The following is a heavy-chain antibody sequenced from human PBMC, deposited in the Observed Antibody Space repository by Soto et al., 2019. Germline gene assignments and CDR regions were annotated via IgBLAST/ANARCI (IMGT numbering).Heavy chain of an antibody. Sequence: HGESLKISCKCSGYIFANDWIAWVRQMPGKGLEWMGITFPGDSDTRYSPSFQGQVTISADKSINTAYLQWSSLKASDTAVYYCARRVAAHPYFDFWGQGALVTVS. D-gene: IGHD6-6*01. CDR1: GYIFANDW. CDR3: ARRVAAHPYFDF. V-gene: IGHV5-51*01. CDR2: TFPGDSDT. J-gene: IGHJ4*02.